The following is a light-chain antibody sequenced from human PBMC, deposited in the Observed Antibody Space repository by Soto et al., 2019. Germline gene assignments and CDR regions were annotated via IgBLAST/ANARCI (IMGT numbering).Light chain of an antibody. J-gene: IGLJ1*01. V-gene: IGLV2-14*01. CDR1: SSDVGAYDY. CDR3: TSYTSISTYV. Sequence: QSVLTQPASVSGSPGQSITISCTGTSSDVGAYDYVSWYQQHPGKVPKFLIYEVTNRPSGVSHRFSGSKSGNTASLTISGLQAEDEADYYCTSYTSISTYVFGSGTKVTVL. CDR2: EVT.